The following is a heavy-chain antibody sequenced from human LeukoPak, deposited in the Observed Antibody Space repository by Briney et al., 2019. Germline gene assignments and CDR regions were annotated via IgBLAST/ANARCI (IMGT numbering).Heavy chain of an antibody. J-gene: IGHJ5*02. CDR1: GFTFSSYA. CDR3: AREISIAVAGMYNWFDP. Sequence: PGGSLRLSCAASGFTFSSYAMSWVRQAPGKGLEWVSGISGNSVSTYYADSVKGRFTISRDNAKNTLYLQMNSLRAEDTAVYYCAREISIAVAGMYNWFDPWGQGTLVTVSS. CDR2: ISGNSVST. V-gene: IGHV3-23*01. D-gene: IGHD6-19*01.